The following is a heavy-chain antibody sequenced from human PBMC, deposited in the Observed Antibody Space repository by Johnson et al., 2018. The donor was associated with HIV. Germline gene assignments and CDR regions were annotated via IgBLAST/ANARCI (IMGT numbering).Heavy chain of an antibody. V-gene: IGHV3-30*02. CDR1: GFTFSSYG. CDR2: IRYDGSNK. Sequence: QVHLVESGGGVVQPGGSLRLSCVASGFTFSSYGIHWVRQAPGKGLEWVAFIRYDGSNKYYADSVKGRLTISRDNSKNTLYLQMNSLRAEDTATYYCAKSPGKDNGGNSGGIDFWGQGTRVTVSS. D-gene: IGHD4-23*01. J-gene: IGHJ3*01. CDR3: AKSPGKDNGGNSGGIDF.